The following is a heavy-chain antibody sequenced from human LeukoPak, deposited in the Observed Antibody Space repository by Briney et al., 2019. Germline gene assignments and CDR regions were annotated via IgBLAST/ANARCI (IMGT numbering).Heavy chain of an antibody. J-gene: IGHJ6*03. CDR1: GFTFNDYG. D-gene: IGHD2-2*01. Sequence: GGSLRLSCAASGFTFNDYGMHWVRQAPGKGLEWVTFIRFDGSNKYYAESVKGRFTISRDNSMNTLYLQMNILRAEDTAVYYCAKDGSVVVVKDYHYHMDVWGKGTTVTVSS. V-gene: IGHV3-30*02. CDR3: AKDGSVVVVKDYHYHMDV. CDR2: IRFDGSNK.